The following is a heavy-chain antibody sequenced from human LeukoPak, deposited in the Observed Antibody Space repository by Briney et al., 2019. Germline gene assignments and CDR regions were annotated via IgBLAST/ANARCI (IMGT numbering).Heavy chain of an antibody. D-gene: IGHD3-16*01. V-gene: IGHV4-59*11. CDR2: IYYSGST. J-gene: IGHJ5*02. CDR1: GGSISSHY. Sequence: TSETLSLTCTVSGGSISSHYWSWIRQPPGKGLEWIGYIYYSGSTNYNPSLKSRVTISVDTSKNQFSLKLSSVTAADTAVYYCARVMTTRGGDWFDPWGRGTLVTVSS. CDR3: ARVMTTRGGDWFDP.